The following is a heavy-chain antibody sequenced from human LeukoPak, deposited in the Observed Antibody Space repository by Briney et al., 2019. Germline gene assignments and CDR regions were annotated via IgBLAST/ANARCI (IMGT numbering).Heavy chain of an antibody. CDR3: ATDPRIAAATGGDY. D-gene: IGHD6-13*01. CDR2: FDPEDGET. Sequence: GASVKVSCTVSVYTLTELSMHWVRQAPGKGLEWMGGFDPEDGETIYAQKFQGRVTMTEDTSTDTAYMELSSLRSEDTAVYYCATDPRIAAATGGDYWGQGTLVTVSS. V-gene: IGHV1-24*01. CDR1: VYTLTELS. J-gene: IGHJ4*02.